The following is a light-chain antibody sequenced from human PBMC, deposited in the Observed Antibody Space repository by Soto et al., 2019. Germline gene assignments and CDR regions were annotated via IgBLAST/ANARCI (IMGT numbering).Light chain of an antibody. CDR2: WAS. Sequence: DIVMTQSPDSLAVSLGERATINCKSSQSVLYNSNNKNYLAWYQQKPGQPPKLLIFWASTRESGVPDRFSVRGSGTDFTLAISSLQAEDVAVYYCQQYYSFPFTFRRGTKVEI. CDR1: QSVLYNSNNKNY. CDR3: QQYYSFPFT. J-gene: IGKJ4*01. V-gene: IGKV4-1*01.